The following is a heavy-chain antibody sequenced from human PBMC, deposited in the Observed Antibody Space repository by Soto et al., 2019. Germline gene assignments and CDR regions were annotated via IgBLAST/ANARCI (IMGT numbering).Heavy chain of an antibody. V-gene: IGHV3-23*01. CDR3: ARWNGYVDL. D-gene: IGHD1-1*01. CDR1: GFSFSDYS. J-gene: IGHJ4*02. CDR2: MSIGGEKT. Sequence: EVHLFESGGGLVQPGGSLRLSCAASGFSFSDYSMAWVRQTPEKGLEWVSGMSIGGEKTFYIDSVKGRFIVSRDSSRDTVYFQMNRLRVEDTAVYYCARWNGYVDLWGQGTLVTVSS.